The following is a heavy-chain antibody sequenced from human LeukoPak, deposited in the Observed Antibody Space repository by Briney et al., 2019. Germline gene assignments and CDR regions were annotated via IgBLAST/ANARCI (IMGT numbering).Heavy chain of an antibody. CDR2: IYHSGST. Sequence: PSKTLSLTCAVSGGSISSSNWWSWVRQPPGKGLEWIGEIYHSGSTNYNPSLKSRVTISVDKSKNQFSLKLSSVTAADTAVYYCASRVFYGSGSYYNEWGQGTLVTVSS. V-gene: IGHV4-4*02. CDR3: ASRVFYGSGSYYNE. CDR1: GGSISSSNW. J-gene: IGHJ4*02. D-gene: IGHD3-10*01.